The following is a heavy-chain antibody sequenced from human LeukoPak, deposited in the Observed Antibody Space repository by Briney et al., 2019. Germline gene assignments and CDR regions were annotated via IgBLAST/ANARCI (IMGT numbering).Heavy chain of an antibody. V-gene: IGHV3-74*01. J-gene: IGHJ4*02. CDR2: INSDGSWT. Sequence: GGSLRLSCAASGSYWMHWVRQAPGKGLVWVSHINSDGSWTSYADSAKGRFTISKDNAKNTVYLQMNNLRAEDTAVYYCVSFCETYWGRGTLVTVSS. CDR3: VSFCETY. CDR1: GSYW. D-gene: IGHD2/OR15-2a*01.